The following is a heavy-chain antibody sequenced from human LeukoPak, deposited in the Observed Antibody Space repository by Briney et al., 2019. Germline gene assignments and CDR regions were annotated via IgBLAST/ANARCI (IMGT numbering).Heavy chain of an antibody. CDR1: GGSISSSSYY. D-gene: IGHD6-13*01. CDR3: ASLAAAGKDFDY. J-gene: IGHJ4*02. CDR2: IYYSGST. V-gene: IGHV4-39*07. Sequence: SETLSLTCTVSGGSISSSSYYWGWIRQPPGKGLEWIGSIYYSGSTYYNPSLKSRVIISVDTSKNQFSLKLSSVTAADTAVYYCASLAAAGKDFDYWGQGTLVTVSS.